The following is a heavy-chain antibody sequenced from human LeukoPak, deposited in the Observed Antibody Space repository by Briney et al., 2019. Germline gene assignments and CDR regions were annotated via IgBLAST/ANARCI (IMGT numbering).Heavy chain of an antibody. V-gene: IGHV3-48*03. Sequence: GGSLRLSCAASGFSFSNYEMKWVRQAPGKGLEWVSHISTSGDSLYYADSVKGQFTISRDNARNSLYLQRNSLRAEDTAMYYCARMAVAGQYNDYWGQGTLVTVSS. CDR2: ISTSGDSL. D-gene: IGHD6-19*01. J-gene: IGHJ4*02. CDR3: ARMAVAGQYNDY. CDR1: GFSFSNYE.